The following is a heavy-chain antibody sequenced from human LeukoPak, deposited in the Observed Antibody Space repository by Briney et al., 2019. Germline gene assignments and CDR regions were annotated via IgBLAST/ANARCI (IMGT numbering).Heavy chain of an antibody. J-gene: IGHJ3*02. Sequence: SQTLSLTCTVSGGSISSGGYYWSWIRQPPGKGLEWIGYIYYSGSTNYNPSLKSRVTISVDTSKNQFSLKLSSVTAADTAVYYCARTADYYDSAFDIWGQGTMVTVSS. V-gene: IGHV4-61*08. CDR3: ARTADYYDSAFDI. CDR1: GGSISSGGYY. D-gene: IGHD3-22*01. CDR2: IYYSGST.